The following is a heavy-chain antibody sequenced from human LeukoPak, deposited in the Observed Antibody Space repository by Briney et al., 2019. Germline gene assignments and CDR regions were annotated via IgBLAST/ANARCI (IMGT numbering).Heavy chain of an antibody. D-gene: IGHD6-6*01. J-gene: IGHJ4*02. CDR2: ISWNSGSI. CDR3: AKEGFDSSSLDY. V-gene: IGHV3-9*01. Sequence: PGGSLRLSCAASGFTFDDYAMHWVRQAPGKGLEWVSGISWNSGSIGYADSVKGRFTISRDNAKSSLYLQMNSLRAEDTALYYCAKEGFDSSSLDYWGQGTLVTVSS. CDR1: GFTFDDYA.